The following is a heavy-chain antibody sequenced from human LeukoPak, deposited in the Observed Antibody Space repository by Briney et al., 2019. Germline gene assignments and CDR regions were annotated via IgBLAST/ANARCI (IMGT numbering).Heavy chain of an antibody. J-gene: IGHJ4*02. CDR1: GYTYTSYY. CDR3: AREFDSSGYYQGLFDY. V-gene: IGHV1-46*01. CDR2: INPGGGST. Sequence: ASVKVSCKASGYTYTSYYMHWVRQAPGQGLEWMGIINPGGGSTSYAQKFQGRVTMTRDTSTSTVYMELSSLRSEDTAVYYCAREFDSSGYYQGLFDYWGQGTLVTVSS. D-gene: IGHD3-22*01.